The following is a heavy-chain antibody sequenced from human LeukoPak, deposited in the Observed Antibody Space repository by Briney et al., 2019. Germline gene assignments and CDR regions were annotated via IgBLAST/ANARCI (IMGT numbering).Heavy chain of an antibody. V-gene: IGHV1-2*02. Sequence: ASVKVSCKASGYTFTGYYMHWVRQAPGQGLEWMRWINPNSGGTNYAQKFQGRVTMTRDTSISTAYMELSRLRSDDTAVYYCARDLQDFWSGYCMDVWGQGTTVTVSS. CDR2: INPNSGGT. CDR3: ARDLQDFWSGYCMDV. CDR1: GYTFTGYY. D-gene: IGHD3-3*01. J-gene: IGHJ6*02.